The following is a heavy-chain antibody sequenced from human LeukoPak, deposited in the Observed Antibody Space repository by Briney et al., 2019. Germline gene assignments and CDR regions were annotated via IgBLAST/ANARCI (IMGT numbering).Heavy chain of an antibody. CDR3: AKDRRIAVAGFTFDY. J-gene: IGHJ4*02. V-gene: IGHV3-33*06. CDR2: IWYDGSNK. D-gene: IGHD6-19*01. Sequence: GGSLRLSRAASGFTFSSYGMHWVRQAPGKGLEWVAVIWYDGSNKYYADSVKGRFTISRDNSKNTLHLQMNSLRAEDTAVYYCAKDRRIAVAGFTFDYWGQGTLVTVSS. CDR1: GFTFSSYG.